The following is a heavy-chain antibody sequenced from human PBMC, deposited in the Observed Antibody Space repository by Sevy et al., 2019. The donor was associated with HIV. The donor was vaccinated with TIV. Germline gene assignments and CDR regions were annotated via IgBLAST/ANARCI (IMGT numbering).Heavy chain of an antibody. Sequence: ASVKVSCKASCYTFTSYGISWVRQAPGQGLEWMGWISAYNGNTNYAQKLQGRVTMTTDTSTSTAYMELRSLRSDDTAVYYCARESRIAAAGYYYYYMDVWGKGTTVTVSS. CDR1: CYTFTSYG. V-gene: IGHV1-18*01. J-gene: IGHJ6*03. CDR2: ISAYNGNT. D-gene: IGHD6-13*01. CDR3: ARESRIAAAGYYYYYMDV.